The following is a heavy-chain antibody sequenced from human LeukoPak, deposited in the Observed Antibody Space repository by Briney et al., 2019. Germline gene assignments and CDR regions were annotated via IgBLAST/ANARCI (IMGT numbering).Heavy chain of an antibody. CDR1: GVSINSHY. Sequence: SETLSLTCTISGVSINSHYWSWIRQPPGKGLEWIGFIYDSGSANYKSSLKSRVTMTVDTSKNQFSLKLNSVTAADTAVYYCARVLQNYYHMDVWGKGTTVTVSS. CDR2: IYDSGSA. D-gene: IGHD3-3*01. CDR3: ARVLQNYYHMDV. V-gene: IGHV4-59*11. J-gene: IGHJ6*03.